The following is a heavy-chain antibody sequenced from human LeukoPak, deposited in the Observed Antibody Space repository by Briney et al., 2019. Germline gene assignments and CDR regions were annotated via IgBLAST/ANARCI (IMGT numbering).Heavy chain of an antibody. CDR3: ARVLVGATFDY. CDR2: ISSSSSYI. D-gene: IGHD1-26*01. CDR1: GFTFSSYS. J-gene: IGHJ4*02. V-gene: IGHV3-21*01. Sequence: GGSLRLSCAASGFTFSSYSMNWVRQAPGKGLEWVSSISSSSSYIYYADSVKGRFTISRDNAKNSLYPQMNSLRAEDTAVYYCARVLVGATFDYWGQGTLVTVSS.